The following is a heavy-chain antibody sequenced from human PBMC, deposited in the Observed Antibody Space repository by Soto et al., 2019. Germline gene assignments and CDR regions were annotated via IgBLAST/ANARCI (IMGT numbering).Heavy chain of an antibody. CDR1: GFTFSSYG. CDR3: ARDLRLRISQGFDY. CDR2: IWYDGSNK. Sequence: PGGSLRLSCAASGFTFSSYGMHWVRQAPGKGLEWVAVIWYDGSNKYYADSVKGRFTISRDNSKNTLYLQMNSLRAEDTAVYYCARDLRLRISQGFDYWGQGTLVTVSS. D-gene: IGHD4-17*01. J-gene: IGHJ4*02. V-gene: IGHV3-33*01.